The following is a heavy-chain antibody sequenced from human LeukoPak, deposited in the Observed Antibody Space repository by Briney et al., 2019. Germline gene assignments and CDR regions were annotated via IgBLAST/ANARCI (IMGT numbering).Heavy chain of an antibody. Sequence: GESLKISCKGSGYSFTSYWIGWVHQMPGKGLEWMGIIYPGDSDTRYSPSFQGQVTISADKSISTAYLQWSSLKASDTAMYYCARHWDCGGDCYYFDYWGQGTLVTVSS. CDR1: GYSFTSYW. CDR3: ARHWDCGGDCYYFDY. J-gene: IGHJ4*02. D-gene: IGHD2-21*02. CDR2: IYPGDSDT. V-gene: IGHV5-51*07.